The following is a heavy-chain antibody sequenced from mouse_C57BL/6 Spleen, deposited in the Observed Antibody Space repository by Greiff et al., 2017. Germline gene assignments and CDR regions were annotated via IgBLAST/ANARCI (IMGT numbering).Heavy chain of an antibody. CDR1: GYTFTGYW. V-gene: IGHV1-9*01. Sequence: VKLMESGAELMKPGASVKLSCKATGYTFTGYWIEWVKQRPGHGLEWIGEILPGSGSTNYTEKFKGKATFTADTSSNTAYMQLSSLTTADSAIYYCARKGGTGTFDYWGQGTTLTVSS. J-gene: IGHJ2*01. D-gene: IGHD4-1*01. CDR3: ARKGGTGTFDY. CDR2: ILPGSGST.